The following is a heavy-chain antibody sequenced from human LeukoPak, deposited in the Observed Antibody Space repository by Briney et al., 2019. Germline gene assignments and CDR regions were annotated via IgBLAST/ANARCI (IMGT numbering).Heavy chain of an antibody. CDR3: ARHPRHPGSYIPNWFDP. V-gene: IGHV5-51*01. D-gene: IGHD4-11*01. CDR1: GYSFTSYW. Sequence: GESLQISCKGSGYSFTSYWIGWVRQMPGKGLEWMGIIYPGDSDTRYSPSFQGQVTISADKSISTAYLQWSSLKASDTAMYYCARHPRHPGSYIPNWFDPWGQGTLVTVSS. CDR2: IYPGDSDT. J-gene: IGHJ5*02.